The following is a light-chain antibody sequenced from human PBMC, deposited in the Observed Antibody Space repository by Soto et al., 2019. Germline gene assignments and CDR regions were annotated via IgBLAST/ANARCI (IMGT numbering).Light chain of an antibody. CDR3: QHYGSSPPEFT. Sequence: EIVLTQFPGTLSLSAGERVTLSCRASQSVSSNYLACYQQKPGQAPRLLIFGTSYRATGIPDRFSGSGSGTDFTLTINRLEPEDFALYYCQHYGSSPPEFTFGPGTKVDIK. J-gene: IGKJ3*01. V-gene: IGKV3-20*01. CDR1: QSVSSNY. CDR2: GTS.